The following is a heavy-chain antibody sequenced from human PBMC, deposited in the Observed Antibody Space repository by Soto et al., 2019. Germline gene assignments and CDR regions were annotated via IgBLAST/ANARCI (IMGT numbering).Heavy chain of an antibody. D-gene: IGHD5-12*01. CDR1: GDSISSTKYY. CDR2: IYYSGST. J-gene: IGHJ4*02. CDR3: ARYSGHDIDY. Sequence: SETLSLTCTVSGDSISSTKYYWGWIRQPPGKGLEWIGSIYYSGSTYYNPSLKSRVTISEDTSKNQLYLKLNSVTAADTAVYYCARYSGHDIDYWGQGALVTVSS. V-gene: IGHV4-39*01.